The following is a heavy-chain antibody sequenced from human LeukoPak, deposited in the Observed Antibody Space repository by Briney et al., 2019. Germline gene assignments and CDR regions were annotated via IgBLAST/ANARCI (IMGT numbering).Heavy chain of an antibody. CDR1: GGSISSYY. CDR2: MYYSGST. V-gene: IGHV4-39*07. CDR3: ARVGVSTISFSYFDY. J-gene: IGHJ4*02. D-gene: IGHD5/OR15-5a*01. Sequence: PSETLSLTCTVSGGSISSYYWGWIRQPPGKGLEWIGSMYYSGSTYYNPSLKSRVTISVDTSKNQFSLKLSSVTAADTAVYYCARVGVSTISFSYFDYWGQGTLVTVSS.